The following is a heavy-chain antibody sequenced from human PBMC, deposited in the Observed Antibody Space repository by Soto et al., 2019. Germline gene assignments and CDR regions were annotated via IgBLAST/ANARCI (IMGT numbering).Heavy chain of an antibody. V-gene: IGHV2-26*01. CDR3: ARMTPYYDILTGYSTPYYYYGMDV. CDR2: IFSNDEK. CDR1: GFSLSNARMG. J-gene: IGHJ6*02. Sequence: QVTLKESGPVLVKPTETLTLTCTVSGFSLSNARMGVSWIRQPPGKALEWLAHIFSNDEKSYSTSLKSRLTISKHTSKSQVVLTMTNMDPVETATYYCARMTPYYDILTGYSTPYYYYGMDVWGQGTTVTVSS. D-gene: IGHD3-9*01.